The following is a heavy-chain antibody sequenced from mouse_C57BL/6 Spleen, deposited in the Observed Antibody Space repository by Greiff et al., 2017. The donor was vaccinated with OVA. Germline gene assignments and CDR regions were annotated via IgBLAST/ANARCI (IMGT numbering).Heavy chain of an antibody. CDR1: GFTFRDYY. J-gene: IGHJ3*01. CDR3: ARDDGYYVD. V-gene: IGHV5-16*01. Sequence: EVQRVESEGGLVQPGSSMKLSCTASGFTFRDYYMAWVRQVPEKGLEWVANINYDGSSTYYLDSLKSRFIISRDNAKNILYLQMSSLKSEDTATYYCARDDGYYVDWGQGTLVTVSA. CDR2: INYDGSST. D-gene: IGHD2-3*01.